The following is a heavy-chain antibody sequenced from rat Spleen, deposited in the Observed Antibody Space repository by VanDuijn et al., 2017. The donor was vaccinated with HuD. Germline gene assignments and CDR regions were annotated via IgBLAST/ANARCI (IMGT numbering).Heavy chain of an antibody. V-gene: IGHV2S12*01. Sequence: QVQLKESGPGLVQPSQTLSLTCTVSGFSLTSNGVSWVRQPPGKGLEWIAAISSGGSTYYNSALKSRLSISRDTSKSQVFLKMNSLQTEDTASYFCTRDGTTTSFDYWGQGVMVTVSS. CDR3: TRDGTTTSFDY. CDR2: ISSGGST. CDR1: GFSLTSNG. J-gene: IGHJ2*01. D-gene: IGHD1-10*01.